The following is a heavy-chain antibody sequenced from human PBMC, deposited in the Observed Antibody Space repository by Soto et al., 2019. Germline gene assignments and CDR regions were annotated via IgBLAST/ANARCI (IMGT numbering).Heavy chain of an antibody. J-gene: IGHJ6*02. CDR3: ARDQAVAAPWYYGMDV. CDR2: ISYDGSNK. V-gene: IGHV3-30-3*01. CDR1: GFTFSSYA. Sequence: QVQLVESGGGVVQPGRSLRLSCAASGFTFSSYAMHWVRQAPGKGLEWVAVISYDGSNKYYADSVKGRFTISRDNSKNPLYLQRNSLRVEDTAVYYCARDQAVAAPWYYGMDVWGQGTTVTVSS. D-gene: IGHD6-19*01.